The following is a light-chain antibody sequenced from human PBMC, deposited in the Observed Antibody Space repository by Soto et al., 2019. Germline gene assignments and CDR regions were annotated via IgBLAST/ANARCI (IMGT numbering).Light chain of an antibody. CDR1: QSVISNY. V-gene: IGKV3-20*01. CDR2: GAS. Sequence: EIVLTQSPGTLSLSPGERATLSCRASQSVISNYLAWYQQKPGQPPRLLIYGASTRATGIPDRFSGSGSGTDFTLTISRLEPEDFALFYCHQYGSSPITFGQGTRLEIK. CDR3: HQYGSSPIT. J-gene: IGKJ5*01.